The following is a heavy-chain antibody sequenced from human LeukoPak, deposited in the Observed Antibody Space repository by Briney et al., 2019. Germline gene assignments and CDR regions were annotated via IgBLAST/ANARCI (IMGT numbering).Heavy chain of an antibody. CDR3: ARGARHIDY. Sequence: SETRSLTCTVSGGSISSGSYYCSWIRQPAGRGLEWIGRIYTSGSTNYNPSLKSRVTISVDTSKNQFSLKTSSVTAADTAVYYCARGARHIDYWGQGTLVTVSS. CDR1: GGSISSGSYY. V-gene: IGHV4-61*02. CDR2: IYTSGST. J-gene: IGHJ4*02. D-gene: IGHD6-6*01.